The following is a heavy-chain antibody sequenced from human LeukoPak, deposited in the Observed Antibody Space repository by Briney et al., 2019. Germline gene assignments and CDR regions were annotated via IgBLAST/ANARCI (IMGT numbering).Heavy chain of an antibody. V-gene: IGHV1-2*02. CDR3: AREGVATRGPGNFDY. D-gene: IGHD2-15*01. J-gene: IGHJ4*02. CDR2: INPNSGGT. CDR1: GYTFTGYY. Sequence: ASVKVSCKASGYTFTGYYMHWVRQAPGQGLEWMGWINPNSGGTNYAQKFQGRVTMTRDTSVSTAYMELSRLRSDDTAVYYCAREGVATRGPGNFDYWGQGTLVTVSS.